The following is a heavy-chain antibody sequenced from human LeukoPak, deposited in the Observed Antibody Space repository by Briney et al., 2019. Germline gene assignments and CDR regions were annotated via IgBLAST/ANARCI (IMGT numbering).Heavy chain of an antibody. CDR1: GFTFSSYE. V-gene: IGHV3-48*03. Sequence: GGSLRLSCAASGFTFSSYEMNWVRQAPGKGLEWVSYISSSGSTIYYADSVKGRFNISRDNAKNSLYLQMNSLRAGDTAVYYCARDGSTVTTGDNWFDPWGQGTLVTVSS. D-gene: IGHD4-17*01. CDR3: ARDGSTVTTGDNWFDP. J-gene: IGHJ5*02. CDR2: ISSSGSTI.